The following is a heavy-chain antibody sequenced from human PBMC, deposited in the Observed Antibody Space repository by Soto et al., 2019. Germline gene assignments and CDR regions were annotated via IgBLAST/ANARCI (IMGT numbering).Heavy chain of an antibody. CDR3: ARDTEYCSSTSCYDYYYYYGMDV. CDR1: GFTFSSYS. V-gene: IGHV3-21*01. Sequence: PGGSLRLSCAASGFTFSSYSMNWVRQAPGKGLEWVSSFSSSSSYIYYADSVKGRFTISRDNAKNSLYLQMNSLRAEDTAVYYCARDTEYCSSTSCYDYYYYYGMDVWGQGTTVTVSS. D-gene: IGHD2-2*01. CDR2: FSSSSSYI. J-gene: IGHJ6*02.